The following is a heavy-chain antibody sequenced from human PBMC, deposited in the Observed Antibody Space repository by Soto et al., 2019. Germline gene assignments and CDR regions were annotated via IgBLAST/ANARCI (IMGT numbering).Heavy chain of an antibody. D-gene: IGHD2-2*01. CDR2: IYYSGST. CDR1: GGSISSSSYY. V-gene: IGHV4-39*01. CDR3: PLGYCSSTACYEPFHF. J-gene: IGHJ3*01. Sequence: SETLSLTCTVSGGSISSSSYYWGRIRQPPGKGLEWIGSIYYSGSTYYNPSLKSRVTVSVDTSKNQFSLRLSSVTAADTAVYYCPLGYCSSTACYEPFHFWGQGTMATVSS.